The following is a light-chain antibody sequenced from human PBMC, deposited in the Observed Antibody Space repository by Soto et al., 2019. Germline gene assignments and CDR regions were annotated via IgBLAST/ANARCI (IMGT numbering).Light chain of an antibody. J-gene: IGLJ3*02. CDR3: SSYTTSSPYLV. Sequence: QSALTQPPSASGSPGQSVTISCTGTSSDVGGYNYVSWYQHHPGKAPKLMIYEVNKRPSGVSDRFSGSKSGNTASLTVSGLQAEDEADYYCSSYTTSSPYLVFGGGTKLTVL. V-gene: IGLV2-8*01. CDR1: SSDVGGYNY. CDR2: EVN.